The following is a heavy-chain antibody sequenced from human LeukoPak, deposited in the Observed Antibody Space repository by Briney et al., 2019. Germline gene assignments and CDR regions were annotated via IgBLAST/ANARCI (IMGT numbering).Heavy chain of an antibody. J-gene: IGHJ4*02. CDR3: AKDLDIRSPFDY. CDR2: IRYDGSNK. CDR1: GFTFSSYG. D-gene: IGHD3-3*02. Sequence: GGSLRLSCAASGFTFSSYGMHWVRQAPGKGLEWVAFIRYDGSNKYYADSVKGRFTISRDNSKNTLYLQMNSLRAEDTAVYYCAKDLDIRSPFDYWGQGTLVTVSS. V-gene: IGHV3-30*02.